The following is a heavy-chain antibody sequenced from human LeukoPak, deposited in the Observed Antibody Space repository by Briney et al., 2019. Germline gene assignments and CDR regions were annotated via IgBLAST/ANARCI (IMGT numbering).Heavy chain of an antibody. CDR1: GGSISSSSYY. J-gene: IGHJ4*02. CDR2: IYYSGST. V-gene: IGHV4-39*01. D-gene: IGHD3-10*01. Sequence: SETLSLTCTVSGGSISSSSYYWGWIRQPPGKGLEWIGSIYYSGSTYYNPSLKSRVTISVDTSKNQFSLKLSSVTAADTAVYYCASFLHYYGSGSYEWYYFDYWGQGTLVTVSS. CDR3: ASFLHYYGSGSYEWYYFDY.